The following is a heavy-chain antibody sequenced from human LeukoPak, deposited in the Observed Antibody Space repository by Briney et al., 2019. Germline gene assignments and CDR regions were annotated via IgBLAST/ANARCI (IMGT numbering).Heavy chain of an antibody. D-gene: IGHD5-24*01. V-gene: IGHV3-66*02. Sequence: GGSLRLYCAASGFTVSSNYMSWLRQAPGKGLEWVSVIYSGGSTYYADSVKGRFTISRDNSKNTLYLQMNSLRAEDTAVYYCAGEGATGDWFDPWGQGTLVTVSS. CDR1: GFTVSSNY. CDR2: IYSGGST. J-gene: IGHJ5*02. CDR3: AGEGATGDWFDP.